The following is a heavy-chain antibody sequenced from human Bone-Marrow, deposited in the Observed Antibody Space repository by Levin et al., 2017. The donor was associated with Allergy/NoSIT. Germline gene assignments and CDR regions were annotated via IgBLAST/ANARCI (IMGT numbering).Heavy chain of an antibody. Sequence: VASVKVSCKASGYTFTSYAMNWVRQAPGQGLEWMGWINTNTGNPTYAQGFTGRFVFSLDTSVSTAYLQISSLKAEDTAVYYCAREYSGYDYENWYFDLWGRGTLVTVSS. CDR2: INTNTGNP. V-gene: IGHV7-4-1*02. J-gene: IGHJ2*01. CDR3: AREYSGYDYENWYFDL. D-gene: IGHD5-12*01. CDR1: GYTFTSYA.